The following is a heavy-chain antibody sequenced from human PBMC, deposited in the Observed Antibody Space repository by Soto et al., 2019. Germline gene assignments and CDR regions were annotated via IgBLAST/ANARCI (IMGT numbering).Heavy chain of an antibody. V-gene: IGHV4-38-2*01. D-gene: IGHD2-15*01. CDR3: ARGWYYFDV. CDR2: IYYGGTT. CDR1: VEPMTCGCY. J-gene: IGHJ4*02. Sequence: PSETLSLTCDVSVEPMTCGCYWCWIRQSPGKGLEWIGSIYYGGTTYYNPSLRSRLAISIDTSKNQFSLRLSSVTAADTALYYCARGWYYFDVWGQGSLVTVSS.